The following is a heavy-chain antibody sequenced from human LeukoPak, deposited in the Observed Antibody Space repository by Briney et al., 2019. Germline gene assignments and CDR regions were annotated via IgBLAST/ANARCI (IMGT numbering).Heavy chain of an antibody. J-gene: IGHJ4*02. D-gene: IGHD6-13*01. CDR3: ARDQGITGRLFDC. V-gene: IGHV3-33*01. CDR1: GFTLNNYG. Sequence: GRSLRLSCAASGFTLNNYGMHWVRQAPGKGLEWVAVIWSDGNNKYYADSVKGRFTISRDTTMNTLNLQMNSLRVEDTAVYYCARDQGITGRLFDCWGQGTLVTVSS. CDR2: IWSDGNNK.